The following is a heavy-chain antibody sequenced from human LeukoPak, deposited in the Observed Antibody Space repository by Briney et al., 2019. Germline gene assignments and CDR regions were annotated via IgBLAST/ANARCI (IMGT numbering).Heavy chain of an antibody. J-gene: IGHJ5*02. CDR2: IYYSGST. V-gene: IGHV4-59*01. CDR1: GGSISSYY. CDR3: APSDRFNWFDP. Sequence: PSETLSLTCTVSGGSISSYYWSWIRQPPGKGLEWIGYIYYSGSTNYNPSLKSRVTISVDTSKNQFSLKLSSVTAADTAVYCCAPSDRFNWFDPWGQGTLVTVSS. D-gene: IGHD3-10*01.